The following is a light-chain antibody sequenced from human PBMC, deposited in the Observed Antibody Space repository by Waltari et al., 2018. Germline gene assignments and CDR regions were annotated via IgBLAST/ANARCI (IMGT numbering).Light chain of an antibody. J-gene: IGLJ3*02. CDR1: NIGSNS. Sequence: SYVLTQPPSVSVAPGKTARITCGGNNIGSNSVHWYQLKPGQAPVVVIHYYNDRPSGIPGRCAGSNSGNTATLTISRVEAGDEADYYCQVWDNSSDQGVFGGGTKLTVL. CDR2: YYN. V-gene: IGLV3-21*04. CDR3: QVWDNSSDQGV.